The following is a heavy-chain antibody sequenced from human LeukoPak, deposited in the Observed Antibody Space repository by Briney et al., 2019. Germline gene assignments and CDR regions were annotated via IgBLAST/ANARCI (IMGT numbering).Heavy chain of an antibody. CDR2: IYYSGST. D-gene: IGHD2-15*01. Sequence: SETLSLTCTVSGGSICSYYWSWIRQPPGKGLEWIGYIYYSGSTNYNPSLKSRVTISVDTSKNQFSLKLSSVTAADTAVYYCARISGVRYYYGMDVWGQGTTVTVSS. CDR1: GGSICSYY. J-gene: IGHJ6*02. CDR3: ARISGVRYYYGMDV. V-gene: IGHV4-59*01.